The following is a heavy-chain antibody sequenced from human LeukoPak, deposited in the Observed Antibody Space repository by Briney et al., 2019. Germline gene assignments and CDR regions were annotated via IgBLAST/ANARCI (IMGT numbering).Heavy chain of an antibody. CDR2: ISGGNNAI. CDR1: GFTFYNHA. J-gene: IGHJ3*02. D-gene: IGHD4-11*01. CDR3: ATETEYSNYDAFDI. V-gene: IGHV3-48*04. Sequence: PGGSLRLSCAASGFTFYNHAMAWVRQAPGKGLEWISYISGGNNAIYYADSVKGRFTISRDNGKNSLYLHMSSLRADDTAIYYCATETEYSNYDAFDIWGQGTMVTVSS.